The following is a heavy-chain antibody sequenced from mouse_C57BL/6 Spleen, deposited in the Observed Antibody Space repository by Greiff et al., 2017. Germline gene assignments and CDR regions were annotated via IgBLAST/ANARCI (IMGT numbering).Heavy chain of an antibody. CDR1: GYAFSSYW. CDR3: ARPPNYGSSSLDY. J-gene: IGHJ2*01. V-gene: IGHV1-80*01. CDR2: IYPGDGDT. D-gene: IGHD1-1*01. Sequence: QVQLQQSGAELVKPGASVKISCKASGYAFSSYWMNWVKQRPGRGLEWIGQIYPGDGDTNYNGKFKGKATLTADKSSSTAYMQLSSLTSEDSAVYFCARPPNYGSSSLDYWGQGTTLTVSS.